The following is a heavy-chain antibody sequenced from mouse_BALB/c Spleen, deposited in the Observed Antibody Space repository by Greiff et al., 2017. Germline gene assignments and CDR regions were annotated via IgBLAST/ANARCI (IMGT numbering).Heavy chain of an antibody. CDR1: GFAFSSYD. CDR2: ISSGGGST. V-gene: IGHV5-12-1*01. Sequence: EVKLMESGGGLVKPGGSLKLSCAASGFAFSSYDMSWVRQTPEKRLEWVAYISSGGGSTYYPDTVKGRFTISRDNAKNTLYLQMSSLKSEDTAMYYCATYDGYYWGQGTSVTVSS. CDR3: ATYDGYY. J-gene: IGHJ4*01. D-gene: IGHD2-3*01.